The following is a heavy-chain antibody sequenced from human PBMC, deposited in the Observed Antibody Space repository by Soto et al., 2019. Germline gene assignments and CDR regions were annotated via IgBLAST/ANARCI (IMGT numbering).Heavy chain of an antibody. D-gene: IGHD2-2*02. CDR2: ITDGGTA. V-gene: IGHV3-15*01. J-gene: IGHJ6*02. CDR1: GFTFNNAW. Sequence: GGSLRLSCAASGFTFNNAWMSWVRQAPGKGLEWVGRITDGGTADYGAPVKGRFTMSRDESTATLYLQMNNLNTEDTAVYYCASAACSRTSCDSRTALDVWGQGTTVTVSS. CDR3: ASAACSRTSCDSRTALDV.